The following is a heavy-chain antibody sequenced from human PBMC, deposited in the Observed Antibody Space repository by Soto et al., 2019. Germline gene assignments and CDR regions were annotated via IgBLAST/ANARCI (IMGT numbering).Heavy chain of an antibody. D-gene: IGHD6-19*01. CDR3: ARCVGSSGWRGVVDY. J-gene: IGHJ4*02. Sequence: QVQLVESGGGVVQPGRSLRLSCAASGFTFSSYAMHWVRQAPGKGLEWVAVISYDGSNKYYADSVKGRFTISRDNSKNTLYLQMNSLRAEDTAVYYSARCVGSSGWRGVVDYWGQGTLVTVSS. CDR1: GFTFSSYA. V-gene: IGHV3-30-3*01. CDR2: ISYDGSNK.